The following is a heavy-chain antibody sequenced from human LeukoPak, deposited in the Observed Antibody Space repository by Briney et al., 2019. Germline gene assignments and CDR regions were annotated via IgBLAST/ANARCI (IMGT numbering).Heavy chain of an antibody. CDR2: ISGYNGNT. V-gene: IGHV1-18*01. CDR3: ARDCYDSSGYFVIDY. J-gene: IGHJ4*02. Sequence: ASVKVSCKASGYTFTSYGISWVRQAPGQGLEWMGWISGYNGNTNYAQKLQGRVTMTTDTSTSTAYMELRSLRSDDTAVYYCARDCYDSSGYFVIDYWGQGTLVTVSS. CDR1: GYTFTSYG. D-gene: IGHD3-22*01.